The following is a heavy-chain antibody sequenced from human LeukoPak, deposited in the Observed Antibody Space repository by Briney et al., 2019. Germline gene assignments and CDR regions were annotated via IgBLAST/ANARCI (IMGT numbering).Heavy chain of an antibody. J-gene: IGHJ6*02. CDR2: ISDSGGRT. Sequence: GGSLRLSCAASGFSFSSYAMTWVRQAPGKGPEWVSGISDSGGRTYYAESVKGRFTISRDNSKNTLYLQMNSLRAEDTAVYYCAKDLGTLSRPYGMDVWGQGTTVTISS. D-gene: IGHD1-1*01. V-gene: IGHV3-23*01. CDR1: GFSFSSYA. CDR3: AKDLGTLSRPYGMDV.